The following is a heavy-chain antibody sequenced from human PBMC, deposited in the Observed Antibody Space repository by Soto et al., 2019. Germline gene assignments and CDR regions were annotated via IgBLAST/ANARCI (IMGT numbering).Heavy chain of an antibody. D-gene: IGHD3-22*01. CDR2: INHSGST. CDR1: GGSFSGYY. V-gene: IGHV4-34*01. J-gene: IGHJ4*02. CDR3: ARLAGYYDSRFDY. Sequence: QVQLQQWGAGLLKPSETLSLTCAVYGGSFSGYYWSWIRQPPGKGLEWIGEINHSGSTNYNPSLKSRVTISVDTSKNQFSLKLSSVTAADTAVYYCARLAGYYDSRFDYWGQGTLVTVSS.